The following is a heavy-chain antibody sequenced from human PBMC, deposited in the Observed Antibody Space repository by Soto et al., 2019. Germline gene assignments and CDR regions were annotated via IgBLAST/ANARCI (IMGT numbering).Heavy chain of an antibody. Sequence: EVQLVESGGGLVQPGGSLRLSCAAAGFAFDSHWMHWVRQAPGKGLVWVSRINGDGSSTFYADSMKGRVTISRDNARKTVYLQINSLRAEGTAVYFSARGIQWRDGMDVWGKGPTFPVSS. V-gene: IGHV3-74*01. D-gene: IGHD5-12*01. J-gene: IGHJ6*04. CDR2: INGDGSST. CDR1: GFAFDSHW. CDR3: ARGIQWRDGMDV.